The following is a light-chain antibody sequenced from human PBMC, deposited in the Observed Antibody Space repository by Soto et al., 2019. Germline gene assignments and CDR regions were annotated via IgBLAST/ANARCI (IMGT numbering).Light chain of an antibody. Sequence: QSVLTQPASVSGSPGQSITISCTGTSSDVGAYIYVSWYQQHPGKAPKLMIYEVSYRPSGVSNRFSGSKSGNTASLTISGLHAEDEADYYCSSYTSTSTPVVFGGGTKLTVL. J-gene: IGLJ2*01. CDR2: EVS. CDR1: SSDVGAYIY. CDR3: SSYTSTSTPVV. V-gene: IGLV2-14*01.